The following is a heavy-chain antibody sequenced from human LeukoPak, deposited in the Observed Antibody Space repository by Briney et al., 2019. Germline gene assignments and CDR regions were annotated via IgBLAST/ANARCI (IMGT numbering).Heavy chain of an antibody. CDR2: ISGSGGST. Sequence: PGGSLRLSCAASGFTFSSYATSWVRQAPGKGLEWVSAISGSGGSTYYADSVKGRFTISRDNSKNTLYLQMNSLRAEDTAVYYCATSPRGWYYFDYWGQGTLVTVSS. CDR1: GFTFSSYA. J-gene: IGHJ4*02. V-gene: IGHV3-23*01. D-gene: IGHD2-15*01. CDR3: ATSPRGWYYFDY.